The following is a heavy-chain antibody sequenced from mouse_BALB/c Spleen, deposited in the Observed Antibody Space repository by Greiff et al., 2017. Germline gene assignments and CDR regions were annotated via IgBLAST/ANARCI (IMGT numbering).Heavy chain of an antibody. CDR3: ATFSGYYYAMDY. CDR2: ISSGGSYT. J-gene: IGHJ4*01. D-gene: IGHD6-2*01. CDR1: GFTFSSYA. V-gene: IGHV5-9-4*01. Sequence: EVQLQESGGGLVKPGGSLKLSCAASGFTFSSYAMSWVRQSPEKRLEWVAEISSGGSYTYYPDTVTGRFTISRDNAKNTLYLEMSSLRSEDTAMYYCATFSGYYYAMDYWGQGTSVTVSS.